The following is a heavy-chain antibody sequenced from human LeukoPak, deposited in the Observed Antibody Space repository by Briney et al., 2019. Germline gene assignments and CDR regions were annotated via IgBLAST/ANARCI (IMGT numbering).Heavy chain of an antibody. CDR2: IYYSGST. D-gene: IGHD4-17*01. J-gene: IGHJ5*02. CDR1: GGSISSSSYY. V-gene: IGHV4-61*01. Sequence: SQTLSLTCTVSGGSISSSSYYWSWIRQPPGKGLEWIGYIYYSGSTNYNPSLKSRVTISVDTSKNQFSLKLSSVTAADTALYYCARGLGYGDYGRFDPWGQGTLVTVSS. CDR3: ARGLGYGDYGRFDP.